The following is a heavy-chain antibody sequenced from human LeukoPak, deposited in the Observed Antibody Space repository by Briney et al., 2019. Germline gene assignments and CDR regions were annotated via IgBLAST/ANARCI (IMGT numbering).Heavy chain of an antibody. CDR2: IMPMLGTA. V-gene: IGHV1-69*06. J-gene: IGHJ4*02. CDR3: ASGRTDIIVVPATLRNYYFDY. CDR1: GGTFCSYD. D-gene: IGHD2-2*01. Sequence: ASVKVSCKASGGTFCSYDISWVRQAPGQGLEWMVGIMPMLGTANYAQKFQGRVTITADKSTSTAYMELSSLRSEDTAVYYCASGRTDIIVVPATLRNYYFDYWGQGTLVTVSS.